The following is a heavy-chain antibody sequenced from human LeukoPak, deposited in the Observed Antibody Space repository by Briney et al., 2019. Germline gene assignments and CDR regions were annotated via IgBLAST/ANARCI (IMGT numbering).Heavy chain of an antibody. CDR2: ISYDGSNK. D-gene: IGHD3-22*01. J-gene: IGHJ6*03. V-gene: IGHV3-30*04. Sequence: GRSLRLSCAASGFTFSSYAMHWVRQAPGKGLEWVAVISYDGSNKYYADSVKGRFTISRDNAKNSLYLQMNSLRAEDTAVYYCARARRYYYDSSGYYYYYYYMDVWGKGTTVTVSS. CDR3: ARARRYYYDSSGYYYYYYYMDV. CDR1: GFTFSSYA.